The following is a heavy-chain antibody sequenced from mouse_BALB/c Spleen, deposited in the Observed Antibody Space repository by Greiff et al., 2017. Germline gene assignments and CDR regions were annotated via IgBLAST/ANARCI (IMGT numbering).Heavy chain of an antibody. CDR3: ASSYGYYAMDY. Sequence: EVQLVESGPGLVKPSQSLSLTCTVTGYSITSDYAWNWIRQFPGNKLEWMGYISYSGSTSYNPSLKSRISITRDTSKNQFFLQLNSVTTEDTATYYCASSYGYYAMDYWGQGTSVTVSS. V-gene: IGHV3-2*02. D-gene: IGHD1-1*01. CDR2: ISYSGST. CDR1: GYSITSDYA. J-gene: IGHJ4*01.